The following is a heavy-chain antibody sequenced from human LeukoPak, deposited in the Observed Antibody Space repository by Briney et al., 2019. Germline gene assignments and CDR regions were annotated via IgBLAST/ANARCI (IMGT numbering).Heavy chain of an antibody. Sequence: PGRSLRLSCAASGFTFSSYAMHWVRQAPGKGLEWVGVISYDGSNKYYADSVKGRFTISRDNSKNTLYLQMNSLRAEDTAVYYCAREILHRPNTYYDILTSGEGQLDYWGQGTLVTVSS. CDR2: ISYDGSNK. D-gene: IGHD3-9*01. J-gene: IGHJ4*02. V-gene: IGHV3-30-3*01. CDR1: GFTFSSYA. CDR3: AREILHRPNTYYDILTSGEGQLDY.